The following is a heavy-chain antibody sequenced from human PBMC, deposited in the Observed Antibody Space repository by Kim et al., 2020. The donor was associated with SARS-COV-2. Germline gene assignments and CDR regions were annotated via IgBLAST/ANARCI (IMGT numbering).Heavy chain of an antibody. CDR1: GGSISSGVYY. Sequence: SETLSLTCTVSGGSISSGVYYWTWIRQHPGKGLEWIGDIYYSGSTYYNPSLKSRVTISVDTSKNQFSLKLSSVTAADTAVYYCARAVTIFGVVQHFDYWGQGTLVTVSS. J-gene: IGHJ4*02. CDR3: ARAVTIFGVVQHFDY. V-gene: IGHV4-31*03. CDR2: IYYSGST. D-gene: IGHD3-3*01.